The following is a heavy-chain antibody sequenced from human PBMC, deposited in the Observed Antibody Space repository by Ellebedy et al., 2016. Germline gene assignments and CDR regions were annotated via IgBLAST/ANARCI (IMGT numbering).Heavy chain of an antibody. V-gene: IGHV4-59*01. CDR2: IHYTGTT. J-gene: IGHJ5*02. CDR1: GGSTNSYY. D-gene: IGHD3-3*01. Sequence: SETLSLTCTVSGGSTNSYYWSWIRQPPGRGLEWIGYIHYTGTTNYNPSLKSRVTISLDTSKTQFSLHVRSLTAADTAVYYCARYKGLLESYNWFDPWGQGTLVTVSS. CDR3: ARYKGLLESYNWFDP.